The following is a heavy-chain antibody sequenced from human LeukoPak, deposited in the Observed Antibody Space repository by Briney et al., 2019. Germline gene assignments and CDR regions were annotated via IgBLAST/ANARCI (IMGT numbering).Heavy chain of an antibody. J-gene: IGHJ4*02. Sequence: SETLSLTCTVSGGSITSGSYFWGWIRQPAGKGLEWIGRISTSGSTNYNPSLKSRVTMSVDTSKNQFSLKLTSVTAADTAVYYCARENATIATRHLDYWGQGTLVTVSS. CDR1: GGSITSGSYF. CDR3: ARENATIATRHLDY. D-gene: IGHD6-6*01. CDR2: ISTSGST. V-gene: IGHV4-61*02.